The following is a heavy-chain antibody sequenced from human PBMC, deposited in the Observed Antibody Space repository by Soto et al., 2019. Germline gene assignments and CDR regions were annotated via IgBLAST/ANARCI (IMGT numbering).Heavy chain of an antibody. CDR2: IYYSGST. V-gene: IGHV4-31*03. J-gene: IGHJ3*02. Sequence: SETLSLTCTVSGGSISSCGYYWSWIRQHPGKGLEWIGYIYYSGSTYYNPSLKSRVTISVDTSKNQFSLKLSSVTAADTAVYYCASRTWHRPFDIWGQGTMVTVSS. CDR1: GGSISSCGYY. CDR3: ASRTWHRPFDI. D-gene: IGHD1-1*01.